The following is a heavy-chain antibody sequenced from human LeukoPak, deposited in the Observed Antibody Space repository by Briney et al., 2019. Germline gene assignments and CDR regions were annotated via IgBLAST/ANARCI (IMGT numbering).Heavy chain of an antibody. CDR3: ANAGCSSWSDYYYYYMDV. CDR2: ISGDGGST. V-gene: IGHV3-43*02. D-gene: IGHD6-13*01. Sequence: GGSLRLSCAASGFTFDDYAMHWVRQAPGKGLEWVSLISGDGGSTYYADSVKGRFTISRDNSKNSLYLQMNSLRTEDTALYYCANAGCSSWSDYYYYYMDVWGKGTTVTVSS. CDR1: GFTFDDYA. J-gene: IGHJ6*03.